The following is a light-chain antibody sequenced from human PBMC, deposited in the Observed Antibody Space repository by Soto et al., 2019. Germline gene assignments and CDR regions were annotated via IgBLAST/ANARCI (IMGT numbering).Light chain of an antibody. CDR2: KAS. CDR3: QQYNSWT. Sequence: DIQMTQSPSTLSASVGDRVTITCRASQSISSWLAWYQQKPGKAPKLLIYKASSLESGVPSRFSGSGSGTEFTLTISILQPDDFATYYCQQYNSWTFGQGTKGEIK. V-gene: IGKV1-5*03. J-gene: IGKJ1*01. CDR1: QSISSW.